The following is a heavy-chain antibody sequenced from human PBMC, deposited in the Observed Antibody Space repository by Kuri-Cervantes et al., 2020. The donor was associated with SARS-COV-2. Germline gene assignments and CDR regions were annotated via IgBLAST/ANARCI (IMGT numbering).Heavy chain of an antibody. CDR3: ARVSRPYYFDY. Sequence: SETLSLTCTVSGGSISSSSYYWSWIQQPPGKGLEWIGYIYYSGSTNYNPSLKSRVTISVDTSKNQFSLKLSSVTAADTAVYYCARVSRPYYFDYWGQGTLVTVSS. V-gene: IGHV4-61*01. CDR1: GGSISSSSYY. CDR2: IYYSGST. J-gene: IGHJ4*02.